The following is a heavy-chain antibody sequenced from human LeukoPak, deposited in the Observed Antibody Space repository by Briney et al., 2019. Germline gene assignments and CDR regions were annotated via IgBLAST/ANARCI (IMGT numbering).Heavy chain of an antibody. CDR1: GFIFSSYG. V-gene: IGHV3-30*02. J-gene: IGHJ4*02. CDR2: IRYDGSNE. Sequence: GGSLRLSCAASGFIFSSYGMHWVRQAPGKGLQWVAFIRYDGSNEYYADSVNGRFTISRDNSKNTLYLQMNSLRAEDTAVYYCARANRWACELDYWGQGTLVTVSS. D-gene: IGHD1-26*01. CDR3: ARANRWACELDY.